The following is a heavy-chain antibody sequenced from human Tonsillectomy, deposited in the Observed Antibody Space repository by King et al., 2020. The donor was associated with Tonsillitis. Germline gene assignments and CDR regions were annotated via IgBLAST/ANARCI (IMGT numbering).Heavy chain of an antibody. CDR2: ISSFSSTI. CDR1: GFSFSDYS. CDR3: ARDRHTSTWYRYFQY. D-gene: IGHD6-13*01. J-gene: IGHJ1*01. V-gene: IGHV3-48*01. Sequence: VQLVESGGGLVQPGGSLRLSCATSGFSFSDYSMSWVRQAPGKGLEWVSYISSFSSTIYYADSVRGRFTISRDDAKNSLFLQMNSLRAEDTALYYCARDRHTSTWYRYFQYWGQGTLVAVSS.